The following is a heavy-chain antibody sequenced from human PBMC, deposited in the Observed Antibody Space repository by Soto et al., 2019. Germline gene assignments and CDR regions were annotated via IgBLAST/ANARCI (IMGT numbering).Heavy chain of an antibody. J-gene: IGHJ5*02. CDR3: AAGLGVGAIGWFDP. V-gene: IGHV5-51*01. D-gene: IGHD1-26*01. Sequence: GESLKISCKGSGYSFITYWIGWVRQMPGKGLEWMGIIFVGDSDTRYSPSFQGQVTISADKSIRTTYLQWNNLKPSDTAIYYCAAGLGVGAIGWFDPWGQGTQVTVS. CDR2: IFVGDSDT. CDR1: GYSFITYW.